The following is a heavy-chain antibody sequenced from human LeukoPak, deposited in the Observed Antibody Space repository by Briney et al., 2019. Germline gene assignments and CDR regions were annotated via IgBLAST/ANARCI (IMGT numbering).Heavy chain of an antibody. Sequence: ASVKVSCKASGYTFTSYGISWVRQAPGQGLEWMGWMNPNSGNTGYAQKFQGRVTMTMNSSISTAYMELTSLTSEDTAVYYCARSTMGARRTYDYWGQGTLVTVSS. V-gene: IGHV1-8*02. CDR1: GYTFTSYG. J-gene: IGHJ4*02. CDR2: MNPNSGNT. D-gene: IGHD1-26*01. CDR3: ARSTMGARRTYDY.